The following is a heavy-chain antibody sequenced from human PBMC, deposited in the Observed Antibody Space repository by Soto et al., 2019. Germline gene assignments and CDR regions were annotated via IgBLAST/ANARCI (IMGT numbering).Heavy chain of an antibody. J-gene: IGHJ6*03. Sequence: SLRLSCAASGFTFSSYGMHWVRQAPGKGLEWVAVISYDGSNKYYADSVKGRFTTSRDNSKNTLYLQMNSLRAEDTAVYYCAKDGSLWSGYYLVSYMDVWGKGTTVTVSS. V-gene: IGHV3-30*18. D-gene: IGHD3-3*01. CDR1: GFTFSSYG. CDR2: ISYDGSNK. CDR3: AKDGSLWSGYYLVSYMDV.